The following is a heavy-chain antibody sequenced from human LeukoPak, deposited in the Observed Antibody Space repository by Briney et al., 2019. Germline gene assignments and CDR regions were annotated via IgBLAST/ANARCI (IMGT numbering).Heavy chain of an antibody. J-gene: IGHJ4*02. Sequence: PGGSLRLSCATSGFTFSGFTMHWVRQAPGKGLEWVAIILYDGNNEFYADSVKGRFTISRDNSKKTLYLQMNTLTTEDTAVYYCARDGDGAAAGIYTYWGRGTLVIVSS. V-gene: IGHV3-30-3*01. CDR3: ARDGDGAAAGIYTY. D-gene: IGHD6-13*01. CDR2: ILYDGNNE. CDR1: GFTFSGFT.